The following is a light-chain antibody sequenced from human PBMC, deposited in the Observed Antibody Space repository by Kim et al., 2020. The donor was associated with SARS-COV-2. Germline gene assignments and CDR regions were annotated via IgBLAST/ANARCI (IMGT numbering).Light chain of an antibody. CDR3: QQYNSYSQS. CDR1: QRISSW. V-gene: IGKV1-5*03. CDR2: KAS. Sequence: SASVGGRVPTTCRASQRISSWLAWYQQKPGKAPKLLIYKASSLESGVPSRFSGSGSGTEFTLTISSLQPDDFATYYCQQYNSYSQSFGQGTKLEI. J-gene: IGKJ2*03.